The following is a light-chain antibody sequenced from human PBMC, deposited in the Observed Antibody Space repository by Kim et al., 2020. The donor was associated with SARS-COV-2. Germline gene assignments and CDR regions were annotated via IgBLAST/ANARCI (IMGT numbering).Light chain of an antibody. CDR2: NAA. V-gene: IGKV3-11*01. J-gene: IGKJ1*01. CDR3: QQRGIWPRT. CDR1: RIFSNY. Sequence: REETTTLSARAGRIFSNYSASYQKTTRQTPRLLIYNAANRATGIPARISGSGSGTDFTLTISSLEPEDFSLYYCQQRGIWPRTFGQGTKVDIK.